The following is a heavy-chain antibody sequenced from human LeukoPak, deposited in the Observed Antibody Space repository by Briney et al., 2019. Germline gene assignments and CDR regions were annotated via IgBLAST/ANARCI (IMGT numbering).Heavy chain of an antibody. V-gene: IGHV1-18*04. CDR2: ISAYNGNT. J-gene: IGHJ4*02. CDR3: ASNSLRLIAGQGPEVDY. Sequence: ASVKVSCKASGYTFTGYYMHWVRQAPGQGLEWMGWISAYNGNTNYAQKLQGRVTMTTDTSTSTAYMEPRSLRSEDTAVYYCASNSLRLIAGQGPEVDYWGQGTLVTVSS. D-gene: IGHD6-13*01. CDR1: GYTFTGYY.